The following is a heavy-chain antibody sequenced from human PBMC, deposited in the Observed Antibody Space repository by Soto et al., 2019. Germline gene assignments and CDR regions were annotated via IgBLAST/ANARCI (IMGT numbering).Heavy chain of an antibody. Sequence: QLQLQESSPGLVKPSETLSLTCTVSGGSITTTNYYWSWVRQSPGKGLEWIANIFYTGDTYYSPSLRGRVTVSVDTSKNQFSLKLSSVTAADTAMYYCASLQVPGKFDYWGQGSPVTVSS. CDR2: IFYTGDT. J-gene: IGHJ4*02. CDR1: GGSITTTNYY. CDR3: ASLQVPGKFDY. V-gene: IGHV4-39*01. D-gene: IGHD6-13*01.